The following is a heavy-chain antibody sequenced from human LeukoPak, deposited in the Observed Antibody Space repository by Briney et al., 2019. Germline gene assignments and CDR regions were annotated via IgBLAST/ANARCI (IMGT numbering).Heavy chain of an antibody. CDR1: GGSISSYY. V-gene: IGHV4-4*07. CDR3: ARDRYCSSTSCYRYDAFDI. D-gene: IGHD2-2*01. Sequence: SETLSLTCTVSGGSISSYYWSWIRQPAGKGLEWIGRIYTSGSTNYNPSVKSRVTMSVDTSKNQFSLKLSSVTAADTAVYYCARDRYCSSTSCYRYDAFDIWGQGTMVTVSS. CDR2: IYTSGST. J-gene: IGHJ3*02.